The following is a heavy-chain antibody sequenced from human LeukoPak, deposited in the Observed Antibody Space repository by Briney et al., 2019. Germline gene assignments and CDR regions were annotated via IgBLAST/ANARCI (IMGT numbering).Heavy chain of an antibody. CDR2: ISGSGGST. J-gene: IGHJ4*02. CDR1: GFYFGGHA. Sequence: GGSLRLSCVASGFYFGGHAMHWLRQAPGKGLEWVSAISGSGGSTYYADSVKGRFTISRDNSKNTLYLQMNSLRAEDTAVYYCAKISWNYGFFDYWGQGTLVTVSS. V-gene: IGHV3-23*01. D-gene: IGHD1-7*01. CDR3: AKISWNYGFFDY.